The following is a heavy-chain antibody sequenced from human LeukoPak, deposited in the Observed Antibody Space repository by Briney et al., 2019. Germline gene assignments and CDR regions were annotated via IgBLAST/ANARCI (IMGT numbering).Heavy chain of an antibody. Sequence: GASVKVSCKASGYTFTSYGISWVRQAPGQGLEWMGWISAYNGNTNYAQKLQGRVTMTTDTSTSTAYMELRSLRPDDTAVYYCARLNTAMVLYYFDYWGQGTLVTVSS. J-gene: IGHJ4*02. V-gene: IGHV1-18*01. CDR1: GYTFTSYG. CDR3: ARLNTAMVLYYFDY. CDR2: ISAYNGNT. D-gene: IGHD5-18*01.